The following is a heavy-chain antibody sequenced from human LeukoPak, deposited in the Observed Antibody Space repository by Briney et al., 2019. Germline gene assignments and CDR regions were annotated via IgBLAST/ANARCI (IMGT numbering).Heavy chain of an antibody. CDR2: IYYSGST. CDR1: GGSISSSSYS. CDR3: ARREEAAERNPFDP. V-gene: IGHV4-39*01. Sequence: MTSETLSLTCTVSGGSISSSSYSWGWIRQPPGKGLEWIGSIYYSGSTYYNPSLKSRVTISVDTSKNQFSLKLSSLTAADTAVYYCARREEAAERNPFDPWGQGTLVTVSS. J-gene: IGHJ5*02. D-gene: IGHD6-13*01.